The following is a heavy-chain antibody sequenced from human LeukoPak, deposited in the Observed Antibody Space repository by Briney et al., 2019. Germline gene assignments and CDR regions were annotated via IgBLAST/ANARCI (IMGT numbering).Heavy chain of an antibody. V-gene: IGHV4-39*01. CDR1: GGSLDSPNYY. Sequence: SETLSLTCIVSGGSLDSPNYYWGWIRQAPGKGLGWIVTIYYTETNYYHPAIRSLLTISVHTNKYLFPHKLTLIAADTTAVYYTGITYYNPPLKSRLAISVDTSKNHFSLNLTSVTAADTAVYYCARHDYYGSLNWFDPWGQGTLITVSS. CDR2: IYYTETN. J-gene: IGHJ5*02. D-gene: IGHD1-14*01. CDR3: GITYYNPPLKSRLAISVDTSKNHFSLNLTSVTAADTAVYYCARHDYYGSLNWFDP.